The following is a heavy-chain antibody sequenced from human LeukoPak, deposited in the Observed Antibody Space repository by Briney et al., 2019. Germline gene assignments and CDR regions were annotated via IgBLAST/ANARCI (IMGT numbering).Heavy chain of an antibody. J-gene: IGHJ3*02. D-gene: IGHD5-12*01. V-gene: IGHV3-21*01. Sequence: GGSLRLSCAASGFTFSTYSMTWVRQAPGKGLEWVSSISSSSSHMYYADSLKGRFTISRDNAKNSLYLQMNSLRAEDSAIYYCARVKEASAFDIWGQGTMVTVSS. CDR2: ISSSSSHM. CDR3: ARVKEASAFDI. CDR1: GFTFSTYS.